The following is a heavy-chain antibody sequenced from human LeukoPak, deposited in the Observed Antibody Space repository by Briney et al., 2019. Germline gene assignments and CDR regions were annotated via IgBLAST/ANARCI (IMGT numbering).Heavy chain of an antibody. CDR2: ISAYNGNT. D-gene: IGHD3-22*01. J-gene: IGHJ4*02. CDR3: ARAYYYDSSESLLGVDY. CDR1: GYTFTSYG. Sequence: GASVKVSCKASGYTFTSYGISWVRQAPGQGLEWMGWISAYNGNTNYAQKLQGRVTMTTDTSTSTAYMELRSLRSDDTAVYYCARAYYYDSSESLLGVDYWGQGTLVTVSS. V-gene: IGHV1-18*01.